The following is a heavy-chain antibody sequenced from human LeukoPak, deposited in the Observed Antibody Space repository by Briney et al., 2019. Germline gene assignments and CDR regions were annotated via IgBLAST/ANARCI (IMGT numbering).Heavy chain of an antibody. CDR3: ARELRGIAVAGTTTRWFDP. J-gene: IGHJ5*02. Sequence: PSETLSLTYTVSGGSISSYYWSWIRQPAGKGLEWTGLIYTSGSTNYNPSLKSRVTMSVDTSKNQFSLKLSSVTAADTAVYYCARELRGIAVAGTTTRWFDPSGQGTLVTVSS. V-gene: IGHV4-4*07. D-gene: IGHD6-19*01. CDR2: IYTSGST. CDR1: GGSISSYY.